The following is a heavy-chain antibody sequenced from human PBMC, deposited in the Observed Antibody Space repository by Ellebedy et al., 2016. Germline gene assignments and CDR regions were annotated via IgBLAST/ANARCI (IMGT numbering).Heavy chain of an antibody. V-gene: IGHV4-61*01. CDR2: IYYSGST. D-gene: IGHD3-16*01. J-gene: IGHJ6*02. Sequence: SETLSLTCTVSGGSVSSGSYYWSWIRQPPGKGLEWIGYIYYSGSTNYNPSLKSRVTISVDTSKNQFSLKLSSVTAADTAVYYCARDAFAPIRPLGGMDVWGQGTTVTVSS. CDR3: ARDAFAPIRPLGGMDV. CDR1: GGSVSSGSYY.